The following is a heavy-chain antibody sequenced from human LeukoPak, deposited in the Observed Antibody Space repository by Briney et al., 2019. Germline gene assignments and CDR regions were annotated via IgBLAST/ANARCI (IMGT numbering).Heavy chain of an antibody. V-gene: IGHV1-46*01. CDR2: INPSGGTT. CDR3: ARAGDDVGDAFDI. Sequence: ASVKVSCKASGYTFSSYYMHWVRHPPAQGREWMGIINPSGGTTSYAQKFQARVTTTRDTSTSTVYMELSSLRAEDTAVYYCARAGDDVGDAFDIWGQGTMVTVSS. D-gene: IGHD5-12*01. J-gene: IGHJ3*02. CDR1: GYTFSSYY.